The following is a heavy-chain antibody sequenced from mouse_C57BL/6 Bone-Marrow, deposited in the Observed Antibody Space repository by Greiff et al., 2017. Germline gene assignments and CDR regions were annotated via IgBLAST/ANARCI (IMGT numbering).Heavy chain of an antibody. Sequence: QVQLQQPGAELVKPGASVKLSCKASGYTFTSYWMHWVKQRPGQGLEWIGMIHPNSGSTNYNEKFKSKATLTVDKSSSPAYMQLSSLTSEDSAVYYCARYGKGDWYCDVWGTGTTVTVSS. J-gene: IGHJ1*03. CDR1: GYTFTSYW. D-gene: IGHD2-10*02. V-gene: IGHV1-64*01. CDR3: ARYGKGDWYCDV. CDR2: IHPNSGST.